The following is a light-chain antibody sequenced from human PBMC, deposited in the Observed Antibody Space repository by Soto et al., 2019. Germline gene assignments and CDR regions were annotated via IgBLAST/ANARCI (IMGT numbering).Light chain of an antibody. Sequence: EIVMTQSPATLSVSPGERATLSCRASQSISSKLGWYQQRPGQAPRLLIYGASTRATGIPARFSGSGSGTEFTLTISSLQSEDSAVYYCQQYNSWTTITFGQGRRLEMK. CDR1: QSISSK. CDR3: QQYNSWTTIT. J-gene: IGKJ5*01. CDR2: GAS. V-gene: IGKV3-15*01.